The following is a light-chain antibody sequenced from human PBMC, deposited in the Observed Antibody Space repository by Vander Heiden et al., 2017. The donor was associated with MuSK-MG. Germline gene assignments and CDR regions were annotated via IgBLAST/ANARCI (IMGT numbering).Light chain of an antibody. CDR3: QQYDSAPET. Sequence: IQLTQSPSSLSASVGDRVTITCRASQSISSYLNWYQQKPGKVPKLLIYAASSLQSGVPSRFSGSGSGTDFTLTISRLQPEDFATYYCQQYDSAPETFGPGTKVEIK. J-gene: IGKJ1*01. CDR1: QSISSY. CDR2: AAS. V-gene: IGKV1-39*01.